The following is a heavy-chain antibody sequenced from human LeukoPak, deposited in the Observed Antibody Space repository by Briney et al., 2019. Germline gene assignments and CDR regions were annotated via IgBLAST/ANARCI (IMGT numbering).Heavy chain of an antibody. J-gene: IGHJ4*02. CDR3: ARAPLLADY. V-gene: IGHV1-8*01. CDR1: GYTFTTYD. D-gene: IGHD2-21*01. Sequence: ASVKVSCKASGYTFTTYDINWVRQATGRGLEWMGWMNPNSGNTGYARKFQGRVTMTRNTSINTAYMELSSLRSEDTAVYYCARAPLLADYWGQGTLVTVSS. CDR2: MNPNSGNT.